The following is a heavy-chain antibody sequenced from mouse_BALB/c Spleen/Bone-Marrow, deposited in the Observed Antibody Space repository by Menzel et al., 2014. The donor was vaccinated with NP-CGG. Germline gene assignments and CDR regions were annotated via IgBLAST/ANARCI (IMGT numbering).Heavy chain of an antibody. Sequence: EVQRVESGGGLVQPGGSLRLSCTTSGFTFTDYYMSWVRQPPGKALEWLAFIRNKVYGYTTEYSASVRGRFTISRDNSQSILYLQMNTLRAEDSATYYCARFPMDYWGQGTSVTVSS. CDR1: GFTFTDYY. CDR2: IRNKVYGYTT. J-gene: IGHJ4*01. CDR3: ARFPMDY. V-gene: IGHV7-3*02.